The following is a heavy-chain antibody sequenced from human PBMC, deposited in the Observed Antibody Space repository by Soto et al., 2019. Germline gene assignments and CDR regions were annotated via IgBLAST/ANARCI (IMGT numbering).Heavy chain of an antibody. V-gene: IGHV3-48*01. CDR3: ASVGVVGRLDY. CDR2: ISSSSSTI. D-gene: IGHD1-26*01. CDR1: GFTCSSYG. Sequence: EVQLVESGGGLVQPGGSLRLSCAASGFTCSSYGMNWVRQAPGKGLEWVSYISSSSSTIYYADSVKGRFTISRANAKNSLYLQMNSLRAEDTAVCYCASVGVVGRLDYWGQGTLVTVSS. J-gene: IGHJ4*02.